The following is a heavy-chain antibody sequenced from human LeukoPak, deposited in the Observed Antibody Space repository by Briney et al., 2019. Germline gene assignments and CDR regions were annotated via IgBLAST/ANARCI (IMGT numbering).Heavy chain of an antibody. J-gene: IGHJ4*02. D-gene: IGHD6-19*01. CDR1: GFTFSSYA. CDR3: ARSKSIAVAGYY. Sequence: PGGSLRLSCAASGFTFSSYAISWVRQAPGQGLEWMGGIIPIFGTANYAQKFQGRVTITTDESTSTAYMELSSLRSEDTAVYYCARSKSIAVAGYYWGQGTLVTVSS. V-gene: IGHV1-69*05. CDR2: IIPIFGTA.